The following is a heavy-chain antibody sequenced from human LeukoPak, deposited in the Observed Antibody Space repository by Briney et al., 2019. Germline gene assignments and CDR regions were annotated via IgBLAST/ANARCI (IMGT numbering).Heavy chain of an antibody. CDR3: TTGPPYCSSTSCRRDY. V-gene: IGHV3-23*01. J-gene: IGHJ4*02. D-gene: IGHD2-2*01. CDR2: VTGHTASI. Sequence: GGSLRLSCAASGFTFSSYAMSWVRQAPGKGLEWVSTVTGHTASIYYAESVKGRFTISRDNSKNTLYLQMNSLKTEDTAVYYCTTGPPYCSSTSCRRDYWGQGTLVTVSS. CDR1: GFTFSSYA.